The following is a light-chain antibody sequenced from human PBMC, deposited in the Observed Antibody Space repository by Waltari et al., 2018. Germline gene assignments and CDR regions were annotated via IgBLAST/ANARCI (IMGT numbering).Light chain of an antibody. CDR1: QGIGSA. CDR2: DAS. J-gene: IGKJ3*01. CDR3: QHLNSYPFT. V-gene: IGKV1-13*02. Sequence: IQLTQSPSSLSASIGDRVTITCRASQGIGSALAWYQQKPGKPPRRLIYDASSLEGGVPSRFSGSGSGTDFTLSISSLQPEDFATYSCQHLNSYPFTFGPGTTV.